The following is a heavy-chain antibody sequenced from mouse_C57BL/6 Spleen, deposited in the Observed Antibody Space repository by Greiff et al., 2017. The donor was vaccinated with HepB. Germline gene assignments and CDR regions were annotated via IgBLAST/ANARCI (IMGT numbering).Heavy chain of an antibody. D-gene: IGHD2-1*01. V-gene: IGHV5-16*01. CDR2: INYDGSST. CDR3: AREGDYGNYAFDY. J-gene: IGHJ2*01. Sequence: DVKLVESEGGLVQPGSSMKLSCTASGFTFSDYYMAWVRQVPEKGLEWVANINYDGSSTYYLDSLKSRFIISRDNAKNILYLQMSSLKSEDTATYYCAREGDYGNYAFDYWGQGTTLTVSS. CDR1: GFTFSDYY.